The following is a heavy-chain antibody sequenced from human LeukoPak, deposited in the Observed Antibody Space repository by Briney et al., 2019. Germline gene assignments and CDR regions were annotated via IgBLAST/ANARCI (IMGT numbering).Heavy chain of an antibody. CDR1: GFTFSTYE. D-gene: IGHD1-20*01. V-gene: IGHV3-48*03. CDR2: ISNSGTTI. CDR3: ARSLGAITNS. Sequence: QPGGSLRLSCAASGFTFSTYEMNWVRQAPGKGLEWVSYISNSGTTIYDADSVKGRFTISRDNAKNTLHLQMNSLRAEDTAVYYCARSLGAITNSWGQGTLVTVSS. J-gene: IGHJ4*02.